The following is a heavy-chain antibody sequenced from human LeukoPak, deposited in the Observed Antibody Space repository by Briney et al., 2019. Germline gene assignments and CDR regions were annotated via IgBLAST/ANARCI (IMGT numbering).Heavy chain of an antibody. CDR3: AKDGGDSTQDY. CDR1: GFTFSSYG. Sequence: PGRSLRLSCAASGFTFSSYGMHWVRQAPGKGLEWVAVISYDGSNKYYADPVKGRFTISRDNSKNTLYLQMNSLRAEDTAVYYCAKDGGDSTQDYWGQGTLVTVSS. J-gene: IGHJ4*02. D-gene: IGHD2-21*02. CDR2: ISYDGSNK. V-gene: IGHV3-30*18.